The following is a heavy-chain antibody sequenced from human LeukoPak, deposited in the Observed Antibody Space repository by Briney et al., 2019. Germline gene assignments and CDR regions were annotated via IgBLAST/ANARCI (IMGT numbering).Heavy chain of an antibody. CDR3: AKSGGLSGSGRLAMDV. J-gene: IGHJ6*02. CDR1: GFTFSTYA. V-gene: IGHV3-23*01. Sequence: GGPLRLSCAASGFTFSTYAMSWVRLAPGKGLEWVSGISGSGGSTYYADSVKGRFTSSRDNSNNTPYVQMNSLRVEDTAVYYCAKSGGLSGSGRLAMDVWGQGTTVTVSS. D-gene: IGHD3-10*01. CDR2: ISGSGGST.